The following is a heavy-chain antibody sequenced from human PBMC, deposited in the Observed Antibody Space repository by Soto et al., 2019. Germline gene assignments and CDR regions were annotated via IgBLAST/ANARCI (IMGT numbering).Heavy chain of an antibody. CDR3: ARESAGKTLYGMDV. J-gene: IGHJ6*02. CDR1: GYTFPVSH. D-gene: IGHD1-1*01. Sequence: ASVKVSCKTSGYTFPVSHTHRLRQAPGQGLEWMGWINPNSGDTNYAHKFEGRVTMTRDSSAGTAYMELSGLRSDDTAAYFCARESAGKTLYGMDVWGQGTTVTVSS. V-gene: IGHV1-2*02. CDR2: INPNSGDT.